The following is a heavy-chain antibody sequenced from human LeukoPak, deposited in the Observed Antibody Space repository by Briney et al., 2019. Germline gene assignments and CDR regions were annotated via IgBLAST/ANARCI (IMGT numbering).Heavy chain of an antibody. CDR2: ISGTGYNT. CDR1: GFTFRNCA. D-gene: IGHD3-10*01. Sequence: PGGSLRLSCAASGFTFRNCAMSCVRQAPGKGLEWVSGISGTGYNTYYADSVKGRFTISRDKSKNTLYLQMNSLGAEDTAVYYCAKHVSGSLFYFDYWGQRTLVTVSS. CDR3: AKHVSGSLFYFDY. V-gene: IGHV3-23*01. J-gene: IGHJ4*02.